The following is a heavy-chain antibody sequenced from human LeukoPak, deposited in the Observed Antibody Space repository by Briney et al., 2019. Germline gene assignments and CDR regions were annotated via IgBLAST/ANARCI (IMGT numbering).Heavy chain of an antibody. Sequence: SETLSLTCTVSGGSISSGGYYWSWIRQHPGKGLEWIGYIYYSGSTYYNPSLKSRVTISVDTSKNQFSLKLSSVTAADTAVYYCARAQIGDQIVTAIEDWRQGTLVTVCS. CDR3: ARAQIGDQIVTAIED. D-gene: IGHD2-21*02. V-gene: IGHV4-31*03. CDR2: IYYSGST. CDR1: GGSISSGGYY. J-gene: IGHJ4*02.